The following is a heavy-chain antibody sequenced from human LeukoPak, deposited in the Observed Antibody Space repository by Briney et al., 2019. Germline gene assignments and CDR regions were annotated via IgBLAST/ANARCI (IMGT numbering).Heavy chain of an antibody. CDR1: GGTFSSYA. J-gene: IGHJ5*02. Sequence: SVKVSCKASGGTFSSYAISWVRQAPGQGLEWMGRIIPILGIANYAQKFQGRVTITADKSTSTAYMELSSLRSEDTAVYYCARIPGENYYGSGILWFDPWGQGTLVTVSS. CDR3: ARIPGENYYGSGILWFDP. D-gene: IGHD3-10*01. V-gene: IGHV1-69*04. CDR2: IIPILGIA.